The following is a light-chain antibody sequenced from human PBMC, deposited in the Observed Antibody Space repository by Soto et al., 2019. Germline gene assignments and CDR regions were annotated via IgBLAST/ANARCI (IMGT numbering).Light chain of an antibody. J-gene: IGKJ3*01. V-gene: IGKV3-15*01. CDR1: QSVSSN. Sequence: EIVMTQSPATLSVSPGERATLSCRASQSVSSNLAWYQQKPGQAPRLLIYRASSRTTGIPARFSGSGSGTEFTLTINSLEPEDFAVYYCQQRSNWPGTFGPGTKVDIK. CDR3: QQRSNWPGT. CDR2: RAS.